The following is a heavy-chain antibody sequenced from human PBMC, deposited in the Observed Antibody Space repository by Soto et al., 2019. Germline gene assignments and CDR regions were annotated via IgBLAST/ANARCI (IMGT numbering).Heavy chain of an antibody. V-gene: IGHV4-34*01. CDR1: GGSFSGYY. CDR2: INHSGST. J-gene: IGHJ5*02. Sequence: SETLSLTCAVYGGSFSGYYWSWIRQPPGKGLEWIGEINHSGSTNYNPSLKSRVTISVDTSKNQFSLKLSSVTAADTAVYYCARAKRGYCSSTSCYKNWFDPWGQGTLVTVSS. CDR3: ARAKRGYCSSTSCYKNWFDP. D-gene: IGHD2-2*02.